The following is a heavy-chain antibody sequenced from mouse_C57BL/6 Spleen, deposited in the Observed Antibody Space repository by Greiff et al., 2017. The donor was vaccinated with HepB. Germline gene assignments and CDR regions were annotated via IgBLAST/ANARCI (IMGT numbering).Heavy chain of an antibody. D-gene: IGHD1-1*01. J-gene: IGHJ2*01. CDR3: ARGDTVVEND. CDR2: IYPGSGST. Sequence: QVQLQQPGAELVKPGASVKMSCKASGYTFTSYWITWVKQRPGQGLEWIGDIYPGSGSTNYTEKFKSKATLTVDTSSSTAYMQLSSLTSEDSAGYDCARGDTVVENDWGQGTTLTVAS. CDR1: GYTFTSYW. V-gene: IGHV1-55*01.